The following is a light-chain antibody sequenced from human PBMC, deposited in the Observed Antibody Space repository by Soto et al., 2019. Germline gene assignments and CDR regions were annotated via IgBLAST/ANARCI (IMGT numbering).Light chain of an antibody. Sequence: EIQMTQSPSTLSGSAGERATLSCRASQSVRGNLAWYQQKPGQAPRLLIYGVSTKASGIPARFSGSGSGPEFTLTINSLQSEDFAIYYCQPYNNWPLTFGGGTKVDIK. J-gene: IGKJ4*01. V-gene: IGKV3-15*01. CDR2: GVS. CDR3: QPYNNWPLT. CDR1: QSVRGN.